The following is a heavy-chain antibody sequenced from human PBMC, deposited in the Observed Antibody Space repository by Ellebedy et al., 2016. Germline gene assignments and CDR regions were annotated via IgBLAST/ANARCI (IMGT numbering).Heavy chain of an antibody. CDR3: ARASGEGRYCSSTSCYTGRYWYFDL. Sequence: SETLSLTXAVYGGSFSGYYWSWIRQPPGKGLEWIGEINHSGSTNYNPSLKSRVTISVDTSKNQFSLKLSSVTAADTAVYYCARASGEGRYCSSTSCYTGRYWYFDLWGRGTLVTVSS. CDR1: GGSFSGYY. D-gene: IGHD2-2*02. V-gene: IGHV4-34*01. CDR2: INHSGST. J-gene: IGHJ2*01.